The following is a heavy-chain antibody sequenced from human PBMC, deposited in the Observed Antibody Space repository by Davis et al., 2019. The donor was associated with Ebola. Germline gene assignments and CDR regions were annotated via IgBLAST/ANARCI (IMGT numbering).Heavy chain of an antibody. V-gene: IGHV4-34*01. CDR3: ARLYCSGGSCYPRYRGYFDY. J-gene: IGHJ4*02. CDR2: INHSGST. D-gene: IGHD2-15*01. Sequence: MPSETLSLTCAVYGGSFSAYYWCSIRQPPGKGLEWIGEINHSGSTNYNPSLKSRVTISVDTSKNQFSLKLSSVTAADTAVYYCARLYCSGGSCYPRYRGYFDYWGQGTLVTVSS. CDR1: GGSFSAYY.